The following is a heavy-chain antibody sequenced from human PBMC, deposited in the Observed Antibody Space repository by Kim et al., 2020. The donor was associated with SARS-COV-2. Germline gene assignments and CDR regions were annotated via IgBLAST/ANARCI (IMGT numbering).Heavy chain of an antibody. V-gene: IGHV4-39*02. Sequence: SVTLSLTCTVSGGSISSSSYYWGWIRQPPGKGLEWIGSIYYSGSTYYNPSLKSRVTISEDTSKNQFSLKLSSVTAADTAVYYRARDSPRNYYGSGSYTNGGDYWGQGTLVTVSS. CDR1: GGSISSSSYY. CDR2: IYYSGST. D-gene: IGHD3-10*01. J-gene: IGHJ4*02. CDR3: ARDSPRNYYGSGSYTNGGDY.